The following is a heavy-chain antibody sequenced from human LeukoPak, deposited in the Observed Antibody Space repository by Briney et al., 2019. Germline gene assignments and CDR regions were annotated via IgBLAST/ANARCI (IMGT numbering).Heavy chain of an antibody. J-gene: IGHJ3*01. CDR3: ARVRGPYSGSGVKAIFDL. Sequence: GGSLRLSCAASGITFRSFWMTWVRQAPGKGLEWVANIKQDGSETYYVDSVKGRFTISRDNAKNSLYLQMNTLRVADTAVCYCARVRGPYSGSGVKAIFDLWGQGTMVTVSS. D-gene: IGHD1-26*01. V-gene: IGHV3-7*01. CDR1: GITFRSFW. CDR2: IKQDGSET.